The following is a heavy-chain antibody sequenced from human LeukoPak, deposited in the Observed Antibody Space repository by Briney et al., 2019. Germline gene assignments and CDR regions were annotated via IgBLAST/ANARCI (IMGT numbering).Heavy chain of an antibody. V-gene: IGHV3-30-3*01. CDR1: GFTFSSYA. CDR2: ISYDGSNK. CDR3: AKGPHVYCSSTSCQGFDP. D-gene: IGHD2-2*01. J-gene: IGHJ5*02. Sequence: GRSLRLSCAASGFTFSSYAMHWVRQAPGKGLEWVAVISYDGSNKYYADSVKGRFTISRDNSKNTLYLQINSLRAEDTAVYYCAKGPHVYCSSTSCQGFDPWGQGTLVTVSS.